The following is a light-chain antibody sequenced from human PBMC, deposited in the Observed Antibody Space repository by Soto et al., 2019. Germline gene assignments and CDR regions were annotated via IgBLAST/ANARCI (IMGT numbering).Light chain of an antibody. CDR1: QSVSSN. V-gene: IGKV3-15*01. CDR3: QQYNNWPPYT. CDR2: GAS. Sequence: EIVMTQSPATLSVSPGERATLSCRASQSVSSNLAWYQQKPGQAPRLLTYGASTRATGIPARFSGIGSGTDFALTITSLQSEDFAVYYCQQYNNWPPYTFGQGTKLEIK. J-gene: IGKJ2*01.